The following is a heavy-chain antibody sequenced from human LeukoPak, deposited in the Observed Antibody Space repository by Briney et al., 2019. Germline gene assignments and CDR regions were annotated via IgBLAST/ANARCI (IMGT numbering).Heavy chain of an antibody. CDR3: ARRYNWNDRWD. CDR1: GGSISSTNYY. V-gene: IGHV4-39*07. CDR2: IYYSGST. Sequence: KPSETLSLTCTVSGGSISSTNYYWGWIRQPPGKGLEWIGSIYYSGSTYYNPSLKSRLTISLDTSENQFSLRLSSVTAADTAFYYCARRYNWNDRWDWGQGTLVTVSP. J-gene: IGHJ4*02. D-gene: IGHD1-1*01.